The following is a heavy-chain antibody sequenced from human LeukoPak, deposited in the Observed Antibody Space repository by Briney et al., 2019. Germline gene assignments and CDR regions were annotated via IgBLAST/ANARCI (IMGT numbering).Heavy chain of an antibody. D-gene: IGHD5-18*01. CDR1: GGSISSGSYY. CDR2: IYTSGST. CDR3: ARHGSYGYSP. Sequence: PSETLSLTCTVSGGSISSGSYYWSWIRQPAGKGLEWIGRIYTSGSTNYNPSLKSRVTISVDTSKNQFSLKLSSVTAADTAVYYCARHGSYGYSPWGQGTLVTVSS. V-gene: IGHV4-61*02. J-gene: IGHJ5*02.